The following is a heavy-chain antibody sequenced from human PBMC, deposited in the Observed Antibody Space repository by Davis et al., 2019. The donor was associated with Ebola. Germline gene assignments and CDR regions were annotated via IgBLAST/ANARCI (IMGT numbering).Heavy chain of an antibody. D-gene: IGHD6-19*01. CDR3: ARDRAVAGIDYYYGMDV. CDR1: GFTFSSYS. J-gene: IGHJ6*02. V-gene: IGHV3-21*01. CDR2: ISSSSSYI. Sequence: PGGSLRLSCAASGFTFSSYSMNWVRQAPGKGLEWVSSISSSSSYIYYADSVKGRFTISRDNAKNSLYLQMNSLRAEDTAVYYCARDRAVAGIDYYYGMDVWGQGTTVTVSS.